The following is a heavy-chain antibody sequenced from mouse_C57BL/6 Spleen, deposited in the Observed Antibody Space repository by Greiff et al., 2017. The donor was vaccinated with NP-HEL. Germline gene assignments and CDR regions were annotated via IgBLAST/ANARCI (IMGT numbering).Heavy chain of an antibody. CDR1: GYTFTGYW. D-gene: IGHD2-4*01. CDR2: ILPGSGST. J-gene: IGHJ3*01. CDR3: ARPFYYDYDDAAGFAY. V-gene: IGHV1-9*01. Sequence: VQLQQSGAELMKPGASVKLSCKATGYTFTGYWIEWVKQRPGHGLEWIGEILPGSGSTNYNEKFKGKATFTADTSSNTAYMQLSSLTTEDSAIYYCARPFYYDYDDAAGFAYWGQGTLVTVSA.